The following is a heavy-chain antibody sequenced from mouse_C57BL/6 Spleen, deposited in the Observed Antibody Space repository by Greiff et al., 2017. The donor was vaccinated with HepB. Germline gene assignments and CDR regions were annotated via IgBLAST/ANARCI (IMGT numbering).Heavy chain of an antibody. D-gene: IGHD1-1*01. Sequence: QVQLQQPGAELVKPGASVKLSCKASGYTFTSYWMQWVKQRPGQGLEWIGEIDPSDSYTNYNQKFKGKATLTVDTSSSTAYMQLSSLTSEYSAVYYCARPGSSHWYFDVWGTGTTVTVSS. CDR2: IDPSDSYT. CDR3: ARPGSSHWYFDV. J-gene: IGHJ1*03. CDR1: GYTFTSYW. V-gene: IGHV1-50*01.